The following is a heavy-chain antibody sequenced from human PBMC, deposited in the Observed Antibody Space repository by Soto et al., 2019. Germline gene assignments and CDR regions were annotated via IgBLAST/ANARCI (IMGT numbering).Heavy chain of an antibody. D-gene: IGHD6-19*01. CDR2: IGYDGTNK. CDR1: GFTFSSYG. J-gene: IGHJ4*02. CDR3: AKEYSSGFDF. Sequence: QVQLVESGGGVAQPGRPLRLSCAASGFTFSSYGMHWVRQAPGRGLEWVAVIGYDGTNKYYADSVKGRFTISRDNSENTLYLQMNSLRAEDTAVYYCAKEYSSGFDFWGQGTLVTVSS. V-gene: IGHV3-30*18.